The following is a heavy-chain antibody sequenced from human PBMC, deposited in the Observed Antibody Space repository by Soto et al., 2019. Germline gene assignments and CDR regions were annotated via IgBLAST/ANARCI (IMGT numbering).Heavy chain of an antibody. CDR2: IYWNDDK. CDR1: GFSLSTSGVG. CDR3: ARSPKVRGVNFPYFYYYYGMDV. Sequence: KESGPTLVKPTQTLTLTCTFSGFSLSTSGVGVGWIRQPPGKALEWLALIYWNDDKRYSPSLKSRLTITKDTSKNQVVLTMTNMDPVDTATYYCARSPKVRGVNFPYFYYYYGMDVWGQGTTVTVSS. D-gene: IGHD3-10*01. J-gene: IGHJ6*02. V-gene: IGHV2-5*01.